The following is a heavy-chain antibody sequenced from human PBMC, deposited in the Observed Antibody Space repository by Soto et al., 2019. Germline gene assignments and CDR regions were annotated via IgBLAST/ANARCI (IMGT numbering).Heavy chain of an antibody. CDR2: ISYDGSNK. J-gene: IGHJ3*02. CDR1: GFTFSSYG. D-gene: IGHD3-22*01. V-gene: IGHV3-30*18. CDR3: AKDIVVANIVGAFDI. Sequence: QVQLVESGGGVVQPGRSLRLSCAASGFTFSSYGMHWVRQAPGKGLEWVAVISYDGSNKYYADSVKGRFTISRDNSKNTLYLQMNSLRAEDTAVYYCAKDIVVANIVGAFDIWGQGTMVTVSS.